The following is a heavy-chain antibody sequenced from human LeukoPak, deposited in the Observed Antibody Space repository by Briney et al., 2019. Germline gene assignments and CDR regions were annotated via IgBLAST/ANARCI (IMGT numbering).Heavy chain of an antibody. D-gene: IGHD6-19*01. Sequence: GGSLRLSCAASGFTFSNAWMSWVRQAPGKGLEWVGRIKSKTDGGTTDYAAPVKGRFTISRDDSKNTPYLQMNSLKTEDTAVYYCTTSPSSGWYYYWGQGTLVTVSS. V-gene: IGHV3-15*01. CDR2: IKSKTDGGTT. J-gene: IGHJ4*02. CDR3: TTSPSSGWYYY. CDR1: GFTFSNAW.